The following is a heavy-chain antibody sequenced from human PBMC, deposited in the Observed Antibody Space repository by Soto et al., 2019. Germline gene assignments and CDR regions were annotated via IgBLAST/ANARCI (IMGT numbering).Heavy chain of an antibody. Sequence: LRLSCAASGFTFSNHAMHWVRQAPGKGLEWVALISYDGDNKYSADSVKGRFTISRDSSKNTLYLQMNSLRVEDTAMYYCAKDQLAGTIDYWGQGTLVTVSS. CDR3: AKDQLAGTIDY. CDR1: GFTFSNHA. J-gene: IGHJ4*02. V-gene: IGHV3-30-3*01. D-gene: IGHD6-19*01. CDR2: ISYDGDNK.